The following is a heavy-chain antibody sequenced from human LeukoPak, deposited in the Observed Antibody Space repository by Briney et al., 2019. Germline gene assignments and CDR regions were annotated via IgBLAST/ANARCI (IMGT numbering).Heavy chain of an antibody. CDR2: INPNSGGT. CDR1: GYTFTGYY. Sequence: GASVKVSCKASGYTFTGYYMHWVRQAPGQGLEWMGRINPNSGGTNYAQKFQGRVTMTRDTSISTAYMEPSRLRSDDTAVYYCARLKIVNSSGSDYWGQGTLVTVSS. V-gene: IGHV1-2*06. CDR3: ARLKIVNSSGSDY. D-gene: IGHD3-22*01. J-gene: IGHJ4*02.